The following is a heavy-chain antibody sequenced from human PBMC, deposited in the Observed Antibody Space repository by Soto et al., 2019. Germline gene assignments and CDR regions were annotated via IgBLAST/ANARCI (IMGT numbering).Heavy chain of an antibody. D-gene: IGHD3-3*01. J-gene: IGHJ3*02. CDR2: INPNSGGT. CDR1: GYTFTGYY. CDR3: ARAVYYDFWSGYAFDI. V-gene: IGHV1-2*02. Sequence: QVQLVQSGAEVKKPGASVKVSCKASGYTFTGYYMHWVRQAPGQGLEWWGWINPNSGGTNYAQKFQGRVTMTRDTSISPAYMELSRLRSDDTAVYYCARAVYYDFWSGYAFDIWGQGTMVTVSS.